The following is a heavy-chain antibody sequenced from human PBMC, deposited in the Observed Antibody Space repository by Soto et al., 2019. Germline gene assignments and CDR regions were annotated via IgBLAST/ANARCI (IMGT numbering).Heavy chain of an antibody. CDR2: IIPVFGTT. D-gene: IGHD2-21*02. CDR1: GGTFNSYA. J-gene: IGHJ5*02. Sequence: ASVKVSCKASGGTFNSYAISWVRQAPGQGLEWMGGIIPVFGTTNYAQKFQGRVTITADESTKTAYMQLSSLRSEDTALYYCARKRCFSDCLTLDPWGQGTLVTVSS. CDR3: ARKRCFSDCLTLDP. V-gene: IGHV1-69*13.